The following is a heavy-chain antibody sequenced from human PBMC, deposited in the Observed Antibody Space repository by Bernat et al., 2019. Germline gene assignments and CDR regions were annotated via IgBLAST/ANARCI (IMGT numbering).Heavy chain of an antibody. J-gene: IGHJ4*02. CDR1: GFTFSSYG. CDR2: ISYDGSNK. Sequence: QVQLVESGGGVVQPGRSLRLSCAASGFTFSSYGMHWVRQAPGKGLEWVAVISYDGSNKYYADSVKGRFTISIDNSKNTLYLQMNSLRAEDTAVYYCTGDFDYWGQGTLVTVSS. V-gene: IGHV3-30*03. CDR3: TGDFDY.